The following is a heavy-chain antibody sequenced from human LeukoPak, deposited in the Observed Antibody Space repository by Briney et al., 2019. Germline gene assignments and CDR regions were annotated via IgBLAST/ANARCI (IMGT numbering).Heavy chain of an antibody. V-gene: IGHV4-34*01. Sequence: SETLSLTCAVYGGSFSGYYWIWIRQPPGKGLEWIGEINHSGSTNYNPSLKRRVTITVDTSKTQFSLKLSSVTAADTAVYYCARRRYYGSASYYKGHNWFDPWGQGTLVTVSS. D-gene: IGHD3-10*01. CDR3: ARRRYYGSASYYKGHNWFDP. J-gene: IGHJ5*02. CDR2: INHSGST. CDR1: GGSFSGYY.